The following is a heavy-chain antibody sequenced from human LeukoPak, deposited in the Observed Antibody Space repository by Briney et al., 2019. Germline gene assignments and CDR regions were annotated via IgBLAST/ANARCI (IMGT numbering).Heavy chain of an antibody. J-gene: IGHJ4*02. Sequence: SETLSLTCTVSGGSISSYYWSWIRQPPGKGLEWIGYIYYTGNTNYNPSLKSRVTISVDTCKNQFSLNLSSVTAADTAIYYCARLGGATSPFGYWGQGTLVTVSS. V-gene: IGHV4-59*08. CDR2: IYYTGNT. D-gene: IGHD1-26*01. CDR3: ARLGGATSPFGY. CDR1: GGSISSYY.